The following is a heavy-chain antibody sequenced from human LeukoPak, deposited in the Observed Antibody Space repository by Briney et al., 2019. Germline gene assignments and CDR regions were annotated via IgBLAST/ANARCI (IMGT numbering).Heavy chain of an antibody. J-gene: IGHJ5*02. D-gene: IGHD3-10*01. V-gene: IGHV2-5*02. CDR1: GFSLSTSVVG. CDR3: AHRVVRGVTARWFDP. CDR2: IYWDDDK. Sequence: SGPTLVKPTQTLTLTCTFSGFSLSTSVVGVGWIRQPPGKALEWLALIYWDDDKRYSPSLKSRLTITKDTSKNQVVLTMTNMDPVDTATYYCAHRVVRGVTARWFDPWGQGTLVTVSS.